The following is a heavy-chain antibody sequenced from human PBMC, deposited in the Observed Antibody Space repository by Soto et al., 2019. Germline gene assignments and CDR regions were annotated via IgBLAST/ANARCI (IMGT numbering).Heavy chain of an antibody. J-gene: IGHJ5*02. Sequence: PGESLKISCKHSGFNFPTFWIAWVRQMPGKGLEWMGTIYPDDSDTRYSPSFQGQVTISADKSISTAYLQWSSLKASDTAMYYCARLTRFQGYCSGGSCYFNWFDPWGQGTLVTVSS. V-gene: IGHV5-51*01. CDR3: ARLTRFQGYCSGGSCYFNWFDP. CDR2: IYPDDSDT. D-gene: IGHD2-15*01. CDR1: GFNFPTFW.